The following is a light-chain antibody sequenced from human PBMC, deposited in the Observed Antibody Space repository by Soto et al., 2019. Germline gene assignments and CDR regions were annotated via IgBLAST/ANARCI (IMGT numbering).Light chain of an antibody. V-gene: IGKV3-11*01. CDR2: DAS. Sequence: IVLTQSAATLSLSPGERATLSCRASQSVSSYLAWFQQRPGQPPRLLIHDASSRATGIPARFSGSGSGTDFTLTISSLEPEDFAVYYCQQRSNWPLTFGGGTKVDIK. CDR3: QQRSNWPLT. CDR1: QSVSSY. J-gene: IGKJ4*01.